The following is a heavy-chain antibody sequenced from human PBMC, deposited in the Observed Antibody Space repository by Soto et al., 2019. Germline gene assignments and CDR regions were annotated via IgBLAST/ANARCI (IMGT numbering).Heavy chain of an antibody. D-gene: IGHD3-22*01. Sequence: ASVKVSCKASGYTFTSYGINWVRQAPGQGLEWLGWISAYDGYTNYTQILQGRVSMTTDTSTKTAYMELRSLRSDDTAMYYCARGGFYDSSGARNYYYYGMNVWGQGTTVTVSS. J-gene: IGHJ6*02. CDR3: ARGGFYDSSGARNYYYYGMNV. CDR2: ISAYDGYT. V-gene: IGHV1-18*01. CDR1: GYTFTSYG.